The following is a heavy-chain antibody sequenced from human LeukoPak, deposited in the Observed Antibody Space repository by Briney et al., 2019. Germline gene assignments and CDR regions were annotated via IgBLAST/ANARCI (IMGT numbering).Heavy chain of an antibody. V-gene: IGHV3-48*03. CDR2: ISNIGNHI. CDR1: GFTFSSYE. Sequence: GGSLRLSCAASGFTFSSYEMNWVRQAPGKVLEWVSYISNIGNHIYFADSVKGRFTISRDNAKNSLYLQMNSLRAEDTAVYYCAELGITMIGGVWGKGTTVTISS. CDR3: AELGITMIGGV. J-gene: IGHJ6*04. D-gene: IGHD3-10*02.